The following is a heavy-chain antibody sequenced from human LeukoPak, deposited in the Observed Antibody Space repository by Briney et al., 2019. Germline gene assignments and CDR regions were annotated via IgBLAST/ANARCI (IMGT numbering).Heavy chain of an antibody. CDR2: ISGSGGST. V-gene: IGHV3-23*01. Sequence: PGGSLRLSCAASGFTFSSYAMSWVRQAPGKGLEWVSAISGSGGSTYYADSVKGRFTISRDNSKNTLYLQMNSLGAEDTAVYYCAPYCSGGSCYAYCYYGMDVWGQGTTVTVSS. J-gene: IGHJ6*02. CDR3: APYCSGGSCYAYCYYGMDV. CDR1: GFTFSSYA. D-gene: IGHD2-15*01.